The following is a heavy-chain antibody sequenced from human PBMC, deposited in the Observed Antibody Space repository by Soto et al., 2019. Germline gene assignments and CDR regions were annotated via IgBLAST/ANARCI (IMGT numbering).Heavy chain of an antibody. CDR3: AKDFNMNSRAGSDAEYFQH. J-gene: IGHJ1*01. CDR1: GFTFSSYA. D-gene: IGHD3-10*01. CDR2: ISGSGGST. Sequence: GGSLRLSCAASGFTFSSYAMSWVRQAPGKGLEWVSAISGSGGSTYYADSVKGRFTISRDNSKNTLYLQMNSLSAEDTAVYYCAKDFNMNSRAGSDAEYFQHWGQGTLVTVSS. V-gene: IGHV3-23*01.